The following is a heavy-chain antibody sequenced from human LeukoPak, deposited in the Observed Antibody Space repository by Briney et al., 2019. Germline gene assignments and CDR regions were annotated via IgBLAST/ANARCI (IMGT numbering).Heavy chain of an antibody. CDR1: GGTFSRHA. D-gene: IGHD2-2*01. CDR2: IIPIFGTA. V-gene: IGHV1-69*13. CDR3: ARVVTPRYCSTPSCYWKGWFDP. Sequence: ASVKVSCKASGGTFSRHAMSWVRQAPGQGLEWMGGIIPIFGTASFAQKFQGRVTITADESTGTAYMELSSLRSEDTAVYYCARVVTPRYCSTPSCYWKGWFDPWGQGTLVTVSS. J-gene: IGHJ5*02.